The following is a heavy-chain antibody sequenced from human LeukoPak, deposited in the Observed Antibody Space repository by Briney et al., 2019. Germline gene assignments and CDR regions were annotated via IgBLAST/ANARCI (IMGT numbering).Heavy chain of an antibody. CDR1: GFTFSSYS. Sequence: GGSLRLSCAASGFTFSSYSMNWVRQAPGKGLGWVSYISSSSSTIYYADSVKGRFTISRDNAKSSLYLQMNSLRDEDTAVYYCASLDSSGWYEDIWGQGTMVTVSS. CDR2: ISSSSSTI. CDR3: ASLDSSGWYEDI. D-gene: IGHD6-19*01. V-gene: IGHV3-48*02. J-gene: IGHJ3*02.